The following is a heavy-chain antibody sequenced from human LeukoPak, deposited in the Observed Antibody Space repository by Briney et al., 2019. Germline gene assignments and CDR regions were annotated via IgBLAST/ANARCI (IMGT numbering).Heavy chain of an antibody. CDR2: IIPIFGTA. J-gene: IGHJ3*02. D-gene: IGHD2-2*01. CDR3: ANLGYCSSTSCHDAFDI. Sequence: GASVKVSCKASGGTFSSYAISWVRQAPGQGLEWMGGIIPIFGTANYAQKFQGRVTITMDESTSTAYMELSSLRSEDTAVYYCANLGYCSSTSCHDAFDIWGQGTMVTVSS. V-gene: IGHV1-69*05. CDR1: GGTFSSYA.